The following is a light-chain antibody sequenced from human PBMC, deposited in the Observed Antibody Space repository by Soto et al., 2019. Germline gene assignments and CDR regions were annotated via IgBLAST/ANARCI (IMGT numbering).Light chain of an antibody. J-gene: IGKJ1*01. V-gene: IGKV2-30*01. CDR3: MQGTHWPWT. CDR2: KIS. CDR1: QNLVDSDGNTY. Sequence: DVVMTQSPLSLPVTLGQPASISCRSSQNLVDSDGNTYLNWFHQRPGQSPMRLFYKISNRDSVVPDRFSGSGSGTDFTLKISRVEAEDVGVYYCMQGTHWPWTFGQGTKVEIK.